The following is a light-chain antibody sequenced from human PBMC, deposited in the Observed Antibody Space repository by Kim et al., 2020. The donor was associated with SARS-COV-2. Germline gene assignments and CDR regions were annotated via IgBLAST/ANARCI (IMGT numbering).Light chain of an antibody. J-gene: IGLJ3*02. Sequence: ASVKLTCTLSSGHSSYDIAWHQQQPEKGPRYLMKLNSDGSHSKGDGIPDRFSGASSGAERYLTITSRQSEDEADYYCQTWGTGIWVFGGGTKLTVL. V-gene: IGLV4-69*01. CDR3: QTWGTGIWV. CDR1: SGHSSYD. CDR2: LNSDGSH.